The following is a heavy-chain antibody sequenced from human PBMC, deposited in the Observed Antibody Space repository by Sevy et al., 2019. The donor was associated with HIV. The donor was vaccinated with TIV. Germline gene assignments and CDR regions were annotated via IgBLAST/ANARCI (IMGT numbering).Heavy chain of an antibody. CDR1: GGSISSSSYC. V-gene: IGHV4-39*01. Sequence: SETLSLTCTVSGGSISSSSYCWGWIRQPPGKGLEWIGSIYYSGSTYYNPSLKSRVTISVDTSKNQFSLKLSSVTAADTAVYYCARHGTHDYGYNWFDPWGQGTLVTVSS. D-gene: IGHD4-17*01. CDR2: IYYSGST. CDR3: ARHGTHDYGYNWFDP. J-gene: IGHJ5*02.